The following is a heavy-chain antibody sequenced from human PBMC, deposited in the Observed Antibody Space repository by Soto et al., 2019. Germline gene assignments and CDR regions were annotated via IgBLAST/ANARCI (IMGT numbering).Heavy chain of an antibody. V-gene: IGHV4-59*01. D-gene: IGHD3-3*01. Sequence: PSETLSLTCTVSGGSISSYYWSWIRQPPGKGLEWIGYIYYSGSTNYNPSLKSRVTISVDTSKNQFCLKLSSVTAADTAVYYCARDGGDDFWSGYHWFDPWGQGTLVTVSS. CDR1: GGSISSYY. CDR3: ARDGGDDFWSGYHWFDP. J-gene: IGHJ5*02. CDR2: IYYSGST.